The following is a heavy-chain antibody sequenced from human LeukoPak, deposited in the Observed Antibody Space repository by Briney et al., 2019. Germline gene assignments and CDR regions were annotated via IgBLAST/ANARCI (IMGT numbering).Heavy chain of an antibody. CDR3: ARYYYDSSGYPYYFDY. D-gene: IGHD3-22*01. V-gene: IGHV3-53*01. CDR2: IYSGGNT. Sequence: GGSLRLSCAASGFTFSSYSMNWVRQAPGKGLEWVSVIYSGGNTYYADSVKGRFTISRDNTNNTVYLQMNSLRAEDTAMYYCARYYYDSSGYPYYFDYWGQGTLVIVSS. CDR1: GFTFSSYS. J-gene: IGHJ4*02.